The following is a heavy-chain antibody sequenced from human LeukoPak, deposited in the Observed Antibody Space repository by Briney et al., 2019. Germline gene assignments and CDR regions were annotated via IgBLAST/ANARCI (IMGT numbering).Heavy chain of an antibody. CDR2: IYTTGST. CDR3: ARHRAEMATITDDAFDM. Sequence: PSETLSLTCTVSGSSIGAYSWSWIRQPPGKGLEWIGYIYTTGSTHHNHSRKSRVTMSLDRSKKQFSLRLTYVTAADTAVFYCARHRAEMATITDDAFDMWGRGTMVTVSS. D-gene: IGHD5-24*01. V-gene: IGHV4-4*09. CDR1: GSSIGAYS. J-gene: IGHJ3*02.